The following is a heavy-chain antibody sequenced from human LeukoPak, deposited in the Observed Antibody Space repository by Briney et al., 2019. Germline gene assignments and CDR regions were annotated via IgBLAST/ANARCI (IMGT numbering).Heavy chain of an antibody. Sequence: SETLSLTCTVPGGSISSYYWSWIRQPPGKGLEWIGYIYYSGSTNYNPSLKSRVTISVDTSKNQFSLKLSSVTAADTAVYYCARDGLYGSGLDYWGQGTLVTVSS. CDR3: ARDGLYGSGLDY. J-gene: IGHJ4*02. CDR2: IYYSGST. D-gene: IGHD3-10*01. V-gene: IGHV4-59*01. CDR1: GGSISSYY.